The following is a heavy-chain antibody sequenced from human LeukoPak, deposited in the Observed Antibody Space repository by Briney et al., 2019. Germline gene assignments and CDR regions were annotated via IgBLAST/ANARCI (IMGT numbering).Heavy chain of an antibody. Sequence: PGGSLRLSCAVSGFTFSSYAMSWVRQAPGKGLEWVSAISGSGGSTYYADSVKDRFTISRDNSKNTLYLQMNSLRAEDTAVYYCAKSYSGWYSNYFDYWGQGTLVTVSS. CDR3: AKSYSGWYSNYFDY. CDR1: GFTFSSYA. CDR2: ISGSGGST. V-gene: IGHV3-23*01. J-gene: IGHJ4*02. D-gene: IGHD6-19*01.